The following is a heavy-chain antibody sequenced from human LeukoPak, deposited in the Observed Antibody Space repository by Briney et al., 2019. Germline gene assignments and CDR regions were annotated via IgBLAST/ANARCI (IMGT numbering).Heavy chain of an antibody. V-gene: IGHV1-69*04. D-gene: IGHD1-26*01. CDR1: GGTFSSYA. CDR3: ARDKGATTFDY. J-gene: IGHJ4*02. CDR2: IIPILGIA. Sequence: ASVKASCKASGGTFSSYAISWVRQASGQGLEWMGRIIPILGIANYAQKFQGRVTITADKSTSTAYMELRSLRSDDTAVYYCARDKGATTFDYWGQGTLVTVSS.